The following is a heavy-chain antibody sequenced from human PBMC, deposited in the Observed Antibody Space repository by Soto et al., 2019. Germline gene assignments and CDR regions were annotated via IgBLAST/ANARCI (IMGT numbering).Heavy chain of an antibody. Sequence: EASVKVSCKASGGTFSNHAISWVRQAPGQGLEWKGGIIPIFDTAYYAQKFQDRVTITADESTSTAYMELSSLRSEDTAVYYCAKDRGNAVGANVFDNWGQGTQVTVSS. J-gene: IGHJ4*02. D-gene: IGHD1-26*01. CDR3: AKDRGNAVGANVFDN. CDR2: IIPIFDTA. CDR1: GGTFSNHA. V-gene: IGHV1-69*13.